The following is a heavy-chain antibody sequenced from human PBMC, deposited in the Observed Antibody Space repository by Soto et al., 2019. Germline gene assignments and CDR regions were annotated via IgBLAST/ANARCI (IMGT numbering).Heavy chain of an antibody. Sequence: QVQLQQWGAGLLKPSETLSLTCAVYGGSFSGYYWSWIRQPPGKGLEWIGEISHSGSTNYNPSLKSRVPLSVDTSKNQFSLKLSSVTAADTAVYYCARGQSGYSSSWYVHWGQGTLVTVSS. D-gene: IGHD6-13*01. J-gene: IGHJ4*02. CDR2: ISHSGST. CDR3: ARGQSGYSSSWYVH. V-gene: IGHV4-34*01. CDR1: GGSFSGYY.